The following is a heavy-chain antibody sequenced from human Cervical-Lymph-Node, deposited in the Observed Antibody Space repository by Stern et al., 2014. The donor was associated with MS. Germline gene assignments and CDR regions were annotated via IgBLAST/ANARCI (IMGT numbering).Heavy chain of an antibody. V-gene: IGHV3-9*01. CDR3: AKTLGRSYHDPFDM. J-gene: IGHJ3*02. Sequence: EVQLVESGGGLVQPGRSLRLSCVASGFTFYDYAMHWVRQAPGKGLEWVSGISWNGGSRSSADSVKDRVTISRDNAKNSLYLQMSSLRPEDTAFYYCAKTLGRSYHDPFDMWGQGTMVIVSS. CDR2: ISWNGGSR. D-gene: IGHD3-16*02. CDR1: GFTFYDYA.